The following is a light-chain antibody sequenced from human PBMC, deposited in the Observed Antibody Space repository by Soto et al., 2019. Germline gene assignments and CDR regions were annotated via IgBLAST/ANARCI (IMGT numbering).Light chain of an antibody. J-gene: IGKJ4*01. V-gene: IGKV1-39*01. CDR2: SAS. CDR1: ESIRNY. CDR3: QQSYSTPLT. Sequence: DIQMTQSPSSLSASVGDRVTITCRASESIRNYLNWYQQKPGKAPKFLIYSASSLKSGVPSRFSGSGSGTDFILTITSLQPEDFATYYCQQSYSTPLTFGGGTKVDIK.